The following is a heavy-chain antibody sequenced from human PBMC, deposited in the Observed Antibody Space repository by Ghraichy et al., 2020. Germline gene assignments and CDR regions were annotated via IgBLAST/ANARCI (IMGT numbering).Heavy chain of an antibody. Sequence: SETLSLTCAVYGGSFSGYYWSWIRQPPGKGLEWIGEINHSGSTNYNPSLKSRVTISVDTSKNQFSLKLSSVTAADTAVYYCARVRYCSGGSCYWARGYYFDYWGQGTLVTVSS. D-gene: IGHD2-15*01. CDR1: GGSFSGYY. CDR3: ARVRYCSGGSCYWARGYYFDY. V-gene: IGHV4-34*01. CDR2: INHSGST. J-gene: IGHJ4*02.